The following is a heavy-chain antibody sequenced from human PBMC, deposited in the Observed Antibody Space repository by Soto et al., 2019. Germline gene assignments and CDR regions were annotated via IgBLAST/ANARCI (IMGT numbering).Heavy chain of an antibody. V-gene: IGHV7-4-1*01. D-gene: IGHD2-2*01. J-gene: IGHJ6*02. Sequence: GASVKVSCKASGYTFTSYAMNWVRQAPGQGLEWMGWINTNTGNPTYAQGFTGRFVFSLDTSVSTAYLQICSLKAEDTAVYYCARDAVVPAPYTLRYGMDVWGQGTTVTVSS. CDR2: INTNTGNP. CDR1: GYTFTSYA. CDR3: ARDAVVPAPYTLRYGMDV.